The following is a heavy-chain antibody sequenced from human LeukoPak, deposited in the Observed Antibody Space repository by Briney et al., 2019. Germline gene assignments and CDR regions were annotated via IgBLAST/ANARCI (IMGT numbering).Heavy chain of an antibody. V-gene: IGHV4-34*01. J-gene: IGHJ3*02. CDR2: INHSGST. Sequence: SETLSLTCAVYGGSFSGYYWSWIRQPPGKGLEWIGEINHSGSTNYNPSLKSRVTISVDTSKSQFSLKLSSVTAADTAVYYCARAYSSSWYYDAFDIWGQGTMVTVPS. D-gene: IGHD6-13*01. CDR3: ARAYSSSWYYDAFDI. CDR1: GGSFSGYY.